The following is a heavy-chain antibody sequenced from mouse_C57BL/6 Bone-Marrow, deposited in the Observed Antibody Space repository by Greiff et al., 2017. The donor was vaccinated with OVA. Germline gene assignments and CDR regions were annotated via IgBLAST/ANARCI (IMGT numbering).Heavy chain of an antibody. V-gene: IGHV3-6*01. J-gene: IGHJ3*01. Sequence: EVKLQESGPGLVKPSQSLSLTCSVTGYSITSGYYWNWIRQFPGNKLEWMGYISYDGSNNYNPSLKNRISITRDTSKNQFFLKLNSVTTEDTATYYCARDEGYDYDDLAYWGQGTLVTVSA. CDR2: ISYDGSN. CDR3: ARDEGYDYDDLAY. D-gene: IGHD2-4*01. CDR1: GYSITSGYY.